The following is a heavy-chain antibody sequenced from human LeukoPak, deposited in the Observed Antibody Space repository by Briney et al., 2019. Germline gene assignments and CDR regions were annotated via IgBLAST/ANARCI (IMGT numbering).Heavy chain of an antibody. CDR2: IIPIFGTA. CDR1: GGTFSSYA. Sequence: SVKVSCKASGGTFSSYAISWVRQAPGQGLEWMGGIIPIFGTANYAQKFQGRVTITTDESTSTAYMELSSLRSEDTAVYYCARVGRQVVPAALYYYYYMDVRGKGTTVTVSS. CDR3: ARVGRQVVPAALYYYYYMDV. D-gene: IGHD2-2*01. J-gene: IGHJ6*03. V-gene: IGHV1-69*05.